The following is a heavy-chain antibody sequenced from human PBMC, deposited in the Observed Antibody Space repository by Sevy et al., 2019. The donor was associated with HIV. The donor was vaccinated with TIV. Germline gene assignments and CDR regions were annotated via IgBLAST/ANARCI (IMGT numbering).Heavy chain of an antibody. CDR1: GYTLTQLS. V-gene: IGHV1-24*01. CDR2: FDPEDGET. D-gene: IGHD3-22*01. CDR3: ATTKDYYDSSGYPFDD. J-gene: IGHJ4*02. Sequence: ASVKVSCKVSGYTLTQLSMNWVRQAPGKGLEWMGTFDPEDGETFYAQNFQGRVTMTEDTSTDTAYMELSNLGSGDTAVYYCATTKDYYDSSGYPFDDWGQGTLVTVSS.